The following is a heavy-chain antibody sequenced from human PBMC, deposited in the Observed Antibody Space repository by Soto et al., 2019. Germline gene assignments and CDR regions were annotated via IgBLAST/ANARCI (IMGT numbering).Heavy chain of an antibody. CDR1: GLIFSDYS. V-gene: IGHV3-48*01. Sequence: EVQLVESGGALVQPGGSLRLSCAASGLIFSDYSLNWVRQAPGKGLEWASYISSTSTTIYYADSVKGRFTISRDNAKKSLYLQMDSLRAEDTAVYYCATQGEKSGYDPIDYWGQGTLVTVSS. CDR2: ISSTSTTI. D-gene: IGHD5-12*01. CDR3: ATQGEKSGYDPIDY. J-gene: IGHJ4*02.